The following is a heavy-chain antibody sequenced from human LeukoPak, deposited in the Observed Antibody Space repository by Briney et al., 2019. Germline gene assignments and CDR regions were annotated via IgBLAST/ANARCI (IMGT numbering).Heavy chain of an antibody. J-gene: IGHJ6*02. CDR3: AIVTHYGMDV. Sequence: VWVSRINIDGSSTSYADSVKGRFTISRDNAKNTLYLQMNSLRADDTAVYYCAIVTHYGMDVWGQGTTVTVSS. CDR2: INIDGSST. V-gene: IGHV3-74*01. D-gene: IGHD2-21*02.